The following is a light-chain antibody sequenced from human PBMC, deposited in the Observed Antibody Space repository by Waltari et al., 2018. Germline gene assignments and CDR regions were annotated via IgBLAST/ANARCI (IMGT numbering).Light chain of an antibody. J-gene: IGLJ2*01. V-gene: IGLV2-8*01. CDR2: EVN. Sequence: QSALTQPPSASGSPGQSVTISCTGVSSDVGGHTYVSWYQQHPDKAPKVMIYEVNNRPSGVPDRFSGSKSGNTASLTVSGLQAEDEASYYCSSYVDSNNILFGGGTKLTVL. CDR1: SSDVGGHTY. CDR3: SSYVDSNNIL.